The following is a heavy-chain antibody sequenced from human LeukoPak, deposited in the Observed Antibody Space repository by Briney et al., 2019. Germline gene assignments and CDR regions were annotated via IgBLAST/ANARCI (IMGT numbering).Heavy chain of an antibody. CDR1: GYTFTSHA. V-gene: IGHV1-3*01. CDR3: AREIQAGGTRSPNWFDP. Sequence: GASVKVSCKASGYTFTSHAMHWVRQAPGQRLEWMGWINAGNGNTKYSQKFQGRVTITRDTSASTAYMELSSLRSEDTAVYYCAREIQAGGTRSPNWFDPWGQGTLVTVSS. J-gene: IGHJ5*02. D-gene: IGHD2-15*01. CDR2: INAGNGNT.